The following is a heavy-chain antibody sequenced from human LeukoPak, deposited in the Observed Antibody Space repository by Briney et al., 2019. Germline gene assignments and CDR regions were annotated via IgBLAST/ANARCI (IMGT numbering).Heavy chain of an antibody. V-gene: IGHV4-61*08. J-gene: IGHJ4*02. CDR2: IYYSGST. D-gene: IGHD6-13*01. Sequence: PSQTLSLTCTVSGGSISSGGYYWSWIRQPPGKGLEWIGYIYYSGSTNYNPSLKSRVTISVDTSKNQFSLKLSSVTAADTAVYYCARHRKGAAANFDYWGQGTLVTVSS. CDR3: ARHRKGAAANFDY. CDR1: GGSISSGGYY.